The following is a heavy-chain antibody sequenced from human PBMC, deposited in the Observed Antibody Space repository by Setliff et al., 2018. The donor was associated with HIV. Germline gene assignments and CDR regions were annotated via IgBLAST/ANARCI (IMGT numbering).Heavy chain of an antibody. CDR1: GGTFSSYA. CDR3: ARVSPGVAARATGGVGYFDY. D-gene: IGHD6-6*01. CDR2: IIPIFGTA. Sequence: GASVKVSCKASGGTFSSYAISWVRQAPGQGLEWMGGIIPIFGTANYAQKLQGRVTMTTDTSTSTAYMELRSLRSDDTAVYYCARVSPGVAARATGGVGYFDYWGQGTLVTVSS. V-gene: IGHV1-69*05. J-gene: IGHJ4*02.